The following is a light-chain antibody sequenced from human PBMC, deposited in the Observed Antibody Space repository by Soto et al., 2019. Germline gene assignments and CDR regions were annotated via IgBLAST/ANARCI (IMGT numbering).Light chain of an antibody. CDR1: QGISSW. CDR2: DAS. V-gene: IGKV1-5*01. CDR3: QHYDTYSGT. Sequence: IQMTQSPSTLSASVGDRVTITCRASQGISSWLAWYQQKPGKAPKLLIYDASSLESGVPSRFSGSGSGIEFTLTISSLQPDDFATYYCQHYDTYSGTFGQGTKVDIK. J-gene: IGKJ1*01.